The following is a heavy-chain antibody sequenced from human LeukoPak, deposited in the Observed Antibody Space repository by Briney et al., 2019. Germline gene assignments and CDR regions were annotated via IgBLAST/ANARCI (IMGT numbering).Heavy chain of an antibody. CDR2: IYYSGST. V-gene: IGHV4-31*03. D-gene: IGHD4-23*01. J-gene: IGHJ2*01. CDR1: GGSISSGGYY. Sequence: SQTLSLTCTVSGGSISSGGYYWSWIRQHPGKGLEWIGYIYYSGSTNYNPSLKSRVTISVDTSKNQFSLKLSSVTAADTAVYYCARDRHGGTAPKWYFDLWGRGTLVTVSS. CDR3: ARDRHGGTAPKWYFDL.